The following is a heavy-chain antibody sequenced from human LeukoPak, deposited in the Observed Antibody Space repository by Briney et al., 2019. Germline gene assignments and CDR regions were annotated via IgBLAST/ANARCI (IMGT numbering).Heavy chain of an antibody. J-gene: IGHJ4*02. D-gene: IGHD3-10*01. CDR3: ARCISMVRGVIRPPDY. Sequence: SETLSLTCSVAGGSISRSSYHWGWIRQSPGKGLEWIGSIYYSGSAYYNPSLKSRLTIPVDTSKNQFSLKLNSVTAADTAVYYCARCISMVRGVIRPPDYWGQGTLVTVPS. CDR1: GGSISRSSYH. V-gene: IGHV4-39*01. CDR2: IYYSGSA.